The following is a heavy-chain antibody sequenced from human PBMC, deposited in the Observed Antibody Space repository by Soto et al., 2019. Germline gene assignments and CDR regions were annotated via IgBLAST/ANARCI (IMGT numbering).Heavy chain of an antibody. Sequence: GGSLRLSCAASGFTFSSYWMSWVRQAPGKGLEWVANIKQDGSEKYYVDSVKGRFTISRDNAKNSLYLQMNSLRAEDTAVYYCARDIRIITIFGVVDYFDYWGQGTLVTVS. CDR1: GFTFSSYW. J-gene: IGHJ4*02. CDR3: ARDIRIITIFGVVDYFDY. CDR2: IKQDGSEK. V-gene: IGHV3-7*05. D-gene: IGHD3-3*01.